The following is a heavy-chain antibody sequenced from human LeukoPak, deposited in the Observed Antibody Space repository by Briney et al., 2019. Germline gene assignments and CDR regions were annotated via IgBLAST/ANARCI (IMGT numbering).Heavy chain of an antibody. CDR1: GSTFSSYE. CDR2: ISSSGSTI. Sequence: PGGSLRLSCAASGSTFSSYEMNWVRQAPGKGLEWVSYISSSGSTIYYADSVKGRFTISRDNAKSSLNLQMNSLRAEDTAVYYCARVKGSGCYEVDYWGQGTLVTVSS. D-gene: IGHD6-19*01. CDR3: ARVKGSGCYEVDY. J-gene: IGHJ4*02. V-gene: IGHV3-48*03.